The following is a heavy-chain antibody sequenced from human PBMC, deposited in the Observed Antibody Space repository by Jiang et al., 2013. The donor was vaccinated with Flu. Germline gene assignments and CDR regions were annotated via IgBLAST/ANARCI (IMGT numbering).Heavy chain of an antibody. D-gene: IGHD3-22*01. CDR3: ARARRLYYDSSGYYYY. J-gene: IGHJ4*02. CDR2: VNHMEAP. Sequence: KGTWSGLGKVNHMEAPTTTRTLKSRVTISVDTSKNQFSLKLSSVTAADTAVYYCARARRLYYDSSGYYYYWGQGTLVTVSS. V-gene: IGHV4-34*01.